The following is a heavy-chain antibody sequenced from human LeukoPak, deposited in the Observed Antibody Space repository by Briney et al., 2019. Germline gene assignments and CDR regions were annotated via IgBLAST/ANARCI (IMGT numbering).Heavy chain of an antibody. Sequence: GGSLRLSCAASGFTVSSNYMSWVRQAPGKGLEWVSAISGSGGSTYYADSVKGRFTISRDNSKNTLFLQMNSLRAEDTAVYYCAKGVNYYDSSGYYPYYFDYWGQGTLVTVSS. J-gene: IGHJ4*02. CDR1: GFTVSSNY. CDR3: AKGVNYYDSSGYYPYYFDY. CDR2: ISGSGGST. D-gene: IGHD3-22*01. V-gene: IGHV3-23*01.